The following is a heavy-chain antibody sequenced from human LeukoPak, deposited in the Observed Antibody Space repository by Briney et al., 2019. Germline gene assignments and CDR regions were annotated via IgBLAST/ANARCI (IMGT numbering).Heavy chain of an antibody. J-gene: IGHJ4*02. CDR3: AKDLGGGSYDDVDY. CDR2: IKQDGSEK. D-gene: IGHD1-26*01. V-gene: IGHV3-7*03. Sequence: GGSLRLSCAASGFTFSSYWMSWVRQAPGKGLEWVANIKQDGSEKYYVDSVKGRFTISRDNAKNSLYLQMNSLRAEDTAVYYCAKDLGGGSYDDVDYWGQGTLVTVSS. CDR1: GFTFSSYW.